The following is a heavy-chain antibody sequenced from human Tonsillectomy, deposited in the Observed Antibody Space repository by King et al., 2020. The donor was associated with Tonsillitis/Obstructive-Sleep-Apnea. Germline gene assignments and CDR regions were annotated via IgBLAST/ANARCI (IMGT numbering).Heavy chain of an antibody. CDR1: GGSISSGGYY. CDR3: ARTTPPYYNYYMDV. V-gene: IGHV4-31*03. D-gene: IGHD4-11*01. Sequence: PLQESGPGLVKPSQTLSLTCTVSGGSISSGGYYWSWIRQHPGKGLEWIGYISYSGNSYYNPSLKSRVTISIDTSKNQFSLKLSSVTAADTAVYYCARTTPPYYNYYMDVWGKGTTATVSS. CDR2: ISYSGNS. J-gene: IGHJ6*03.